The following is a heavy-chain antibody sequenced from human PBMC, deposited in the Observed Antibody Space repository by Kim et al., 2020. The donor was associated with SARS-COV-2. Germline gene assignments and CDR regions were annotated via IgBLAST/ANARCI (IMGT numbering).Heavy chain of an antibody. Sequence: YAEPGTGRFTITRDNSKNTLYLQMNSLRAEDTSVYYCARVYRGSSTGFDYGGQGTLVTVSS. D-gene: IGHD1-26*01. CDR3: ARVYRGSSTGFDY. V-gene: IGHV3-33*01. J-gene: IGHJ4*02.